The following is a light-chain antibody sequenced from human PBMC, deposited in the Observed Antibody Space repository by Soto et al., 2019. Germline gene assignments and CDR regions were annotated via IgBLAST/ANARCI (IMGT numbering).Light chain of an antibody. CDR2: GAS. CDR1: QSVSGN. Sequence: ERVMTQSPGTLSVSPGERVTLSCRASQSVSGNLAWYQQKPGQAPRLLIYGASTRATGIPARFSGSGSGTEFTLTISSLQSEDFAVYYCQQYKNWLFTFGGGTRVEIK. V-gene: IGKV3-15*01. CDR3: QQYKNWLFT. J-gene: IGKJ4*01.